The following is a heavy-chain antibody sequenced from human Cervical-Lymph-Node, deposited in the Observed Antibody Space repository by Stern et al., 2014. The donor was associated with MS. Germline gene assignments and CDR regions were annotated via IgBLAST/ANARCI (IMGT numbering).Heavy chain of an antibody. V-gene: IGHV2-5*02. CDR3: AHRTAGPFDY. CDR2: IYWDDQK. Sequence: QVTLKESGPALVKPTHTLTLTCTFSGFSLSTSGLGVGWIPQPPGEALEWLAYIYWDDQKRYSPSLKSRLTITKDTSKNQVVLTLTNVDPVDTATYYCAHRTAGPFDYWGQGTLVTVSS. CDR1: GFSLSTSGLG. J-gene: IGHJ4*02.